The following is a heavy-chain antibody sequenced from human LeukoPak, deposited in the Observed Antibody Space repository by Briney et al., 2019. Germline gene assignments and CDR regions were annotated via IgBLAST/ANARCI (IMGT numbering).Heavy chain of an antibody. V-gene: IGHV1-46*01. Sequence: ASVKVFCKASGYTFTSYYMHWVRQAPGQGLEWMGIINPSGGSTSYAQKFQGRVTMTRDTSTSTVYMELSSLRSEDTAVYYCARVGSGDSSAYWVGSFDYWGQGTLVTVSS. D-gene: IGHD3-22*01. CDR1: GYTFTSYY. CDR3: ARVGSGDSSAYWVGSFDY. J-gene: IGHJ4*02. CDR2: INPSGGST.